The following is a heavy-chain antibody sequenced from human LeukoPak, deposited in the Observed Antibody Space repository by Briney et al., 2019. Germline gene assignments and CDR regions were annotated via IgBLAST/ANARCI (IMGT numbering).Heavy chain of an antibody. J-gene: IGHJ5*02. CDR3: ARDRRYYDILTGTKPGGWFDP. Sequence: LRLSCAASGFTVSNYGMTWVRQAPGKGLEWIGYIYYSGSTYYNPSLKSRVTISVDTSKNQFSLKLSSVTAADTAVYYCARDRRYYDILTGTKPGGWFDPWGQGTLVTVSS. V-gene: IGHV4-31*02. CDR2: IYYSGST. D-gene: IGHD3-9*01. CDR1: GFTVSNYG.